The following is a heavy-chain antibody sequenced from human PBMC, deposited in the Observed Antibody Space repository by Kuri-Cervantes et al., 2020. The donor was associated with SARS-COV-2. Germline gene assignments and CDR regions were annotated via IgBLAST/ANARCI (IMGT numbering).Heavy chain of an antibody. CDR2: ISSSSTI. J-gene: IGHJ6*03. CDR1: GFTFSSYS. Sequence: GESLKISCAASGFTFSSYSMNWVRQAPGKGLEWVSHISSSSTIYYADSVKGRFTISRDNAKNSLYLQMNSLRAEDTAVYYCSRTYDSSGSLYYYYYMDVWGKGTTVTVSS. D-gene: IGHD3-22*01. V-gene: IGHV3-48*01. CDR3: SRTYDSSGSLYYYYYMDV.